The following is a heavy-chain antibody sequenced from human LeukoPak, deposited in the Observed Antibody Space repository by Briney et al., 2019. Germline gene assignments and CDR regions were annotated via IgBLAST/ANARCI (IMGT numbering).Heavy chain of an antibody. J-gene: IGHJ4*02. CDR2: IKQDGSDK. D-gene: IGHD2-2*01. CDR3: ARDRYCSSTSCPKSADY. Sequence: GGSLRLSCAASGFTFSAYWMIWVRQALGKGLQWVADIKQDGSDKYYVDSVKGRFTISRDNAKNSLYLQMNSLRAEDTALYYCARDRYCSSTSCPKSADYWGQGTLVTVSS. V-gene: IGHV3-7*03. CDR1: GFTFSAYW.